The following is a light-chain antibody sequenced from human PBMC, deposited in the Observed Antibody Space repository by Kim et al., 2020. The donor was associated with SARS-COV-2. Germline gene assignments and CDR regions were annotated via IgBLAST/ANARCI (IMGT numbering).Light chain of an antibody. J-gene: IGKJ4*01. CDR3: MQALQNPALT. CDR2: LGS. CDR1: QSLLHSNGYNY. Sequence: DIVMTQSPLSLPVTPGEPASISCRSSQSLLHSNGYNYLDWYLQKPGQSPQLLIYLGSNRASGVPDRFSGSGSGTDFTLKISRVEAEDVGVYYCMQALQNPALTFGGGTKLEI. V-gene: IGKV2-28*01.